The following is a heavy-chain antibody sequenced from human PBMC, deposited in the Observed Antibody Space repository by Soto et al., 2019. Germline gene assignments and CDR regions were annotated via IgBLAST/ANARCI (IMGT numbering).Heavy chain of an antibody. Sequence: SETLSLTCAVSGYSISSGYYWGWIRQPPGKGLEWIGGIYHSGSTYYNPSLKSRVTISVDTSKNQFSLKLSSVTAADTAVYCCARAPAMRANWFDPWGQGTLVTVSS. V-gene: IGHV4-38-2*01. CDR1: GYSISSGYY. CDR2: IYHSGST. CDR3: ARAPAMRANWFDP. D-gene: IGHD5-18*01. J-gene: IGHJ5*02.